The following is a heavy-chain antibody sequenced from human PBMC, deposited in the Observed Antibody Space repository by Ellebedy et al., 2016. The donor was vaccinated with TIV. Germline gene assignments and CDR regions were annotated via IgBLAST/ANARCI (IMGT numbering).Heavy chain of an antibody. Sequence: SGPTLVXPTDTLTLTCTVSGFSLSNARMGVSWIRQPPGKALEWLAHIFSNDEKSYSTSLKSRLTISKDTSKSQVVLTMTNMDPVDTATYYCARIPEGDSYGYYYFDYWGQGTLVTVSS. J-gene: IGHJ4*02. D-gene: IGHD5-18*01. CDR3: ARIPEGDSYGYYYFDY. CDR1: GFSLSNARMG. V-gene: IGHV2-26*01. CDR2: IFSNDEK.